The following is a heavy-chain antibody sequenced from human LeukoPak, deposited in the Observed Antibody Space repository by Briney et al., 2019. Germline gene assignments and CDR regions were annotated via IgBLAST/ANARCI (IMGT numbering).Heavy chain of an antibody. D-gene: IGHD3-10*01. V-gene: IGHV4-59*01. CDR2: INYSGST. CDR3: AALWFGDPETPHDH. CDR1: GGSISAYY. Sequence: SETLSLTCAVSGGSISAYYWSWIRQPPGKGLEWIGFINYSGSTNYNPSLKSRVTISVDTSKNQFSLKLSSVTATDTAVYYCAALWFGDPETPHDHWGRGTLVTVSS. J-gene: IGHJ4*02.